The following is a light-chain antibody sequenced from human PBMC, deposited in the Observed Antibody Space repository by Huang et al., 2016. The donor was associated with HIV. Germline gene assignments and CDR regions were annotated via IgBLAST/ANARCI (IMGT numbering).Light chain of an antibody. CDR1: QSVSSN. J-gene: IGKJ1*01. V-gene: IGKV3-15*01. Sequence: ETVMTQSPATLSVSPGARATLSCRASQSVSSNLAWYQQKPGQAPRLLLFGASTRATGIPARFSGSGSGTEFTLTISSLQSEDFAVYYCQQYNNWPPWTFGQGTKVEIK. CDR2: GAS. CDR3: QQYNNWPPWT.